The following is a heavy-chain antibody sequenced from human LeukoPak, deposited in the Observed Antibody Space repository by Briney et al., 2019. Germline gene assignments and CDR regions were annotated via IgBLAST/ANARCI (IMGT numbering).Heavy chain of an antibody. J-gene: IGHJ4*02. CDR3: ARRHDGEFDY. Sequence: SETLSLTCTVSGGSIRSYYWSWIRQPPGKGLEWIGYIYYSGSTNYNPSLKSRVSISVDTSKNQFSLKLNSVTAADTAVYYCARRHDGEFDYWGQGTLVTVSS. CDR1: GGSIRSYY. CDR2: IYYSGST. D-gene: IGHD3-10*01. V-gene: IGHV4-59*08.